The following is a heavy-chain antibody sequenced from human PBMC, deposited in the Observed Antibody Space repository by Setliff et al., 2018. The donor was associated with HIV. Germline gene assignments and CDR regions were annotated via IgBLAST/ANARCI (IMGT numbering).Heavy chain of an antibody. D-gene: IGHD2-8*02. Sequence: SETLSLTCIVSGDSIGSYYWSWIRQSPGKGLECIGDVHDSGGTRYNPSLDSRVTISSDTSTNQFSLMLHSVTDADTAVYFCALGTSYWSWYFDLWGRGTLVTVSS. CDR3: ALGTSYWSWYFDL. CDR2: VHDSGGT. V-gene: IGHV4-59*01. CDR1: GDSIGSYY. J-gene: IGHJ2*01.